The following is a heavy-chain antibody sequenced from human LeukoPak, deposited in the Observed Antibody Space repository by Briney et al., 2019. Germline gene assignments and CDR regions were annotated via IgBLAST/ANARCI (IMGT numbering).Heavy chain of an antibody. Sequence: GRSLTLSCKVSGITFNNYAFHWVRQAPGKGLEWVAAISFDGKDRNYADSVNGRFSISRDNSKNTVSIQIDSLRGEDTALYYCAKDGSDKIAAATYHHSGMDVWGQGITVTVS. V-gene: IGHV3-30*18. CDR3: AKDGSDKIAAATYHHSGMDV. D-gene: IGHD6-25*01. CDR1: GITFNNYA. CDR2: ISFDGKDR. J-gene: IGHJ6*02.